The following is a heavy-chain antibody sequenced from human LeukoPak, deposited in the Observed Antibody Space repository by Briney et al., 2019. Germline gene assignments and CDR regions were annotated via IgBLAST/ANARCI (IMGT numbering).Heavy chain of an antibody. CDR1: GYSFTSYW. V-gene: IGHV5-51*01. D-gene: IGHD5-12*01. CDR2: IFPADSDT. CDR3: ARGVQWLRFDY. J-gene: IGHJ4*02. Sequence: GESLKISCKGSGYSFTSYWIGWVRHMPGKGRECMGIIFPADSDTRYSPSFQGQVTISADKSISTAYLKWSSLKASDTAMYYCARGVQWLRFDYWGQGTLVTVSS.